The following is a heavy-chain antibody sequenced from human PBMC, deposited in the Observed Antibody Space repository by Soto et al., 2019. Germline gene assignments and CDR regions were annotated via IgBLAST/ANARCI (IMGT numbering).Heavy chain of an antibody. CDR2: ISSSSSTI. D-gene: IGHD1-1*01. CDR1: GFTFSSYS. Sequence: GGSLRLSCAASGFTFSSYSMNWVRQAPGKGLEWVSYISSSSSTIYYADSVKGRFTISRDNAKNSLYLQMNSLRAEDTAVYYCARKGSGNHDAFDIWGQGTMVTVSS. V-gene: IGHV3-48*01. CDR3: ARKGSGNHDAFDI. J-gene: IGHJ3*02.